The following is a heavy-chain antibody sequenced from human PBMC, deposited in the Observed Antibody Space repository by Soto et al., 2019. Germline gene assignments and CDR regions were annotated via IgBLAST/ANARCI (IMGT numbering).Heavy chain of an antibody. J-gene: IGHJ4*02. Sequence: SETLSLTCTVYGASLSGYYWTWIRQTPGKGLEWIGEINDGGSTNYNPPLKSRVTISVDTQRNEFYLRLTSVTAADTAVYYCATEQQLVPSYSFDYWGQGTLVTVS. CDR1: GASLSGYY. V-gene: IGHV4-34*01. CDR3: ATEQQLVPSYSFDY. CDR2: INDGGST. D-gene: IGHD6-13*01.